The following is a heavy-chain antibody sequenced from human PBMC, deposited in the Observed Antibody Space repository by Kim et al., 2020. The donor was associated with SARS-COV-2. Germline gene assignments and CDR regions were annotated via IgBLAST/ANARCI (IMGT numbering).Heavy chain of an antibody. CDR1: GYTFTSYA. V-gene: IGHV1-3*01. CDR2: INAGNGNT. Sequence: ASVKVSCKASGYTFTSYAMHWVRQAPGQRLEWMGWINAGNGNTKYSQKFQDRVTITRDTSASTAYMELSSLRSEDTAVYYCARGRIAVAVYFDYWGQGTLVTVSS. J-gene: IGHJ4*02. D-gene: IGHD6-19*01. CDR3: ARGRIAVAVYFDY.